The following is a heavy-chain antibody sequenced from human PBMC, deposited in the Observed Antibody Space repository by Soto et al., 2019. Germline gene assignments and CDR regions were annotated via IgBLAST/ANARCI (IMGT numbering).Heavy chain of an antibody. Sequence: QVQLVESGGGVVQPGRSLRLSCAASGFTFSSYAMHWVRQAPGKGLEWVAVISYDGSNKYYADSVKGRFTISRDNSKNTLYLQMNSLRAEDTAVYYCARGLNYYDSSGYPQFDYWGQGTLVTVSS. J-gene: IGHJ4*02. D-gene: IGHD3-22*01. CDR1: GFTFSSYA. CDR3: ARGLNYYDSSGYPQFDY. CDR2: ISYDGSNK. V-gene: IGHV3-30-3*01.